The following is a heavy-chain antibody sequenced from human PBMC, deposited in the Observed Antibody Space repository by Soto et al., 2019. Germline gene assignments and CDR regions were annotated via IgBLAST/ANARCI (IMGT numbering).Heavy chain of an antibody. J-gene: IGHJ4*02. CDR1: GGSISSGGYY. Sequence: QVQLQESGPGLVKPSQTLSLTCTVSGGSISSGGYYWSWIRQHPGKGLEWIGYIYYSGSTYYNPSPKSRVTMTVDTSKNQFSLKLSSVTAADTAVYYCARSTEYYGSGSYLLPFDYWGQGTLVTVYS. CDR2: IYYSGST. V-gene: IGHV4-31*03. D-gene: IGHD3-10*01. CDR3: ARSTEYYGSGSYLLPFDY.